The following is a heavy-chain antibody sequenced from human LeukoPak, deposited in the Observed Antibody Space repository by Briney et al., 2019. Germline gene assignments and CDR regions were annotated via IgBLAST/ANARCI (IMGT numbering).Heavy chain of an antibody. CDR3: ARDRTVIAAAGMWDP. CDR1: GGSISSSSYY. J-gene: IGHJ5*02. Sequence: SETLSLTCTVSGGSISSSSYYWGWIRQPPGKGLEWIGSIYYSGSTYYNPSLKSRVTISVDTSKNQFSLKLSSVTAADTAVYYCARDRTVIAAAGMWDPWGQGTLVTVSS. CDR2: IYYSGST. V-gene: IGHV4-39*07. D-gene: IGHD6-13*01.